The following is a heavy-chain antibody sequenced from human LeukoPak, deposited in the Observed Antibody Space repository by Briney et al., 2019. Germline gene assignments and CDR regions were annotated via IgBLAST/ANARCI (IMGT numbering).Heavy chain of an antibody. Sequence: GASVKVSCKASRGTFSSYTISWVRQAPGQGLEWMGGIIPIFGTANYAQKFQGRVTITADESTSTAYMELSSLRSEDTAVYYCARGYYGDYPNWFDPWGQGTLVTVSS. CDR1: RGTFSSYT. D-gene: IGHD4-17*01. V-gene: IGHV1-69*13. CDR3: ARGYYGDYPNWFDP. CDR2: IIPIFGTA. J-gene: IGHJ5*02.